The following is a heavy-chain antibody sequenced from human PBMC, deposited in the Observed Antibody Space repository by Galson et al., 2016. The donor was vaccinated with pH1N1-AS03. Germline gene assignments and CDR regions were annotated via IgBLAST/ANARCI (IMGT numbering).Heavy chain of an antibody. V-gene: IGHV3-30*02. J-gene: IGHJ6*02. CDR3: AKDHSNFYGMDV. Sequence: SLRLSCAASGFSFSSYGMHWARQAPGKGLEGVAFIPYDGNNKYYSDSVKGRFTISRDNSKNTVYLQMNSLSAEDTAVYYCAKDHSNFYGMDVWGQGTTVTVSS. D-gene: IGHD4-11*01. CDR1: GFSFSSYG. CDR2: IPYDGNNK.